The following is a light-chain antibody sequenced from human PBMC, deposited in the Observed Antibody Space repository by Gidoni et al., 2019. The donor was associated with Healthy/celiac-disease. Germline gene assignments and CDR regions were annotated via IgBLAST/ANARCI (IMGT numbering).Light chain of an antibody. Sequence: DIQMTQSPSSVSASVGDRVTITCRASQGISSWLAWYQQRPGTAPKLLIYAASSLQKGIPSRVSGSGSGPDFSRTISSLQPEEFSTYYCQQANSFPLTFGGGTKVEIK. CDR3: QQANSFPLT. V-gene: IGKV1-12*01. CDR2: AAS. J-gene: IGKJ4*01. CDR1: QGISSW.